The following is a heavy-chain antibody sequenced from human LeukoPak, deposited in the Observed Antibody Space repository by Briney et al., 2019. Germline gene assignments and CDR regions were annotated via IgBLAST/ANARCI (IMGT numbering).Heavy chain of an antibody. J-gene: IGHJ3*01. CDR1: GGSISSGGYY. CDR2: IYYSGST. Sequence: SETLSLTCTVSGGSISSGGYYWSWIRQHPGKGLEWIGYIYYSGSTYYNPSLKSRVTISVDTSKNQFSLKLSSVTATDTAVYYCARTYGDYDDAFDVWGQGTMVTVSS. D-gene: IGHD4-17*01. CDR3: ARTYGDYDDAFDV. V-gene: IGHV4-31*03.